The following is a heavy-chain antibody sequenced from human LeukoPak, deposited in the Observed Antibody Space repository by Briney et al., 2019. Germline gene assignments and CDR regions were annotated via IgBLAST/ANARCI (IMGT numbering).Heavy chain of an antibody. Sequence: PGGSLRLSCAACGLTFSSYSMNGVRQAPGKGREWVSAISGSGGSTYYADSVKGRFTIPRDNSKTTLYLQMNSLRAEDTAVYYCAKEKEGSGPFDIWGQGTMVTVSS. J-gene: IGHJ3*02. D-gene: IGHD1-26*01. CDR3: AKEKEGSGPFDI. CDR2: ISGSGGST. V-gene: IGHV3-23*01. CDR1: GLTFSSYS.